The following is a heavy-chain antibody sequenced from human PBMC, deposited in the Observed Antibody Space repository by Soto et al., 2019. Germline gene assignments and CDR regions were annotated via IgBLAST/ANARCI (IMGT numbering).Heavy chain of an antibody. D-gene: IGHD1-1*01. CDR1: GFTFSSYA. Sequence: GGSLRLSCVASGFTFSSYAMSWVRQAPGKGLELVSDIRGGGDGPHYADSVKGRFTISRDNSKNTLYLQMNNLRAEGTAVYYCAKHYVGSTYTWTFAFWVHGTLLTVSS. CDR3: AKHYVGSTYTWTFAF. CDR2: IRGGGDGP. J-gene: IGHJ4*01. V-gene: IGHV3-23*01.